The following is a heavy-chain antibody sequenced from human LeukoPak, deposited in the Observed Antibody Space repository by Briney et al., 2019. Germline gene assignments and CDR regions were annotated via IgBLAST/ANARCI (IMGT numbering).Heavy chain of an antibody. J-gene: IGHJ6*03. V-gene: IGHV4-34*01. CDR2: IEHSGST. CDR3: ARAFGGRYCSGGNCNSDGYYYYMDV. D-gene: IGHD2-15*01. CDR1: GGSFRGYW. Sequence: SETLSLTCAVYGGSFRGYWWSWVRQPPGKGLEWIGKIEHSGSTNYNPSLKSRVTISVDTSKNQFSLKVSSVTAADTAVYFCARAFGGRYCSGGNCNSDGYYYYMDVWGTGTTVTVSS.